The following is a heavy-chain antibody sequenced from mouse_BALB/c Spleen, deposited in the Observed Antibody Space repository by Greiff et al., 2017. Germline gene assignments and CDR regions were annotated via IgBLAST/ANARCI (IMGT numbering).Heavy chain of an antibody. D-gene: IGHD2-14*01. Sequence: VQLQQPGAELVKPGASVKLSCKASGYTFTSYYMYWVKQRPGQGLEWIGGINPSNGGTNFNEKFKSKATLTVDKSSSTAYMQLSSLTSEDSAVYYCTRYRYDRGDYYAMDYWGQGTSVTVSS. CDR1: GYTFTSYY. CDR3: TRYRYDRGDYYAMDY. J-gene: IGHJ4*01. CDR2: INPSNGGT. V-gene: IGHV1S81*02.